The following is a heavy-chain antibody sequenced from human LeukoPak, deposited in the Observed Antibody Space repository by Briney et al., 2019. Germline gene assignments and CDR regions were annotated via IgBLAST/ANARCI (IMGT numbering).Heavy chain of an antibody. D-gene: IGHD1-20*01. CDR1: GYSISSGYY. CDR3: ARDRITGTTDFDY. CDR2: IYHSGST. J-gene: IGHJ4*02. Sequence: SETLPLTCAVSGYSISSGYYWGWIRQPPGKGLEWIGSIYHSGSTYYNPSLKSRVTISVDTSKNQFSLKLSSVTAADTAVYYCARDRITGTTDFDYWGQGTLVTVSS. V-gene: IGHV4-38-2*02.